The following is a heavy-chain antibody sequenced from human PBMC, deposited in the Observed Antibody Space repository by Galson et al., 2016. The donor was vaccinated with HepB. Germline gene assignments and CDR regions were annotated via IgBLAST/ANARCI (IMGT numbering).Heavy chain of an antibody. V-gene: IGHV4-61*02. CDR3: AREGSSWYSDY. Sequence: TLSLTCTVSGGSISSGSYYWSWIRQPAGKGLEWIGRIYTSGSTNYNPSPKSRVTISVATSKNQFSLKLSSVTAADTAVYYCAREGSSWYSDYWGQGTLVTVSS. CDR2: IYTSGST. J-gene: IGHJ4*02. CDR1: GGSISSGSYY. D-gene: IGHD6-13*01.